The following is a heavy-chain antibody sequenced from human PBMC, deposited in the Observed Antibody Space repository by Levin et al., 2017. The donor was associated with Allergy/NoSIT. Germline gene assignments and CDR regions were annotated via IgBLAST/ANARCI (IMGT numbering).Heavy chain of an antibody. CDR3: ARDRGVQQWEYYFDF. Sequence: GGSLRLSCAASGFTFSSYTMHWVRKAPGKGLEWMAVISHDGSSEYYADSLKGRFTISRDNSKNTLHLQMNSLSSEDTAVYYCARDRGVQQWEYYFDFWGQGTLVTVSS. V-gene: IGHV3-30-3*01. CDR1: GFTFSSYT. J-gene: IGHJ4*02. D-gene: IGHD3-10*01. CDR2: ISHDGSSE.